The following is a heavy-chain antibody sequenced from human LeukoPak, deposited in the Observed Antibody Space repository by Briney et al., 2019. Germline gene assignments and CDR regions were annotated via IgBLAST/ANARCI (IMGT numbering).Heavy chain of an antibody. Sequence: GRSLRLSCAASGFTFSSYGKHWVRQAPGKGLEWVAVISYDGSNKYYADSVKGRFTISRDNSKNTLYLQMNRLRAEDTAVYYCAKSRVPAKSQYGMDVWGPGTTVTVSS. J-gene: IGHJ6*02. V-gene: IGHV3-30*18. CDR1: GFTFSSYG. CDR2: ISYDGSNK. CDR3: AKSRVPAKSQYGMDV. D-gene: IGHD2-2*01.